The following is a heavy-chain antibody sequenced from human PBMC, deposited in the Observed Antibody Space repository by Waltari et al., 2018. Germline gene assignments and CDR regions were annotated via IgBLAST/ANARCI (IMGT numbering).Heavy chain of an antibody. Sequence: VQVVESGGGFVQPGNSMSLSCAAPGSTFSDYSLTWVRQAPGKGLEWVANINQDGSEKYYVDSVKGRFTISRDNAKSSLYLQMNSLRVEDTAVYYCGRGGRYPGYWGQGTLVIVSS. V-gene: IGHV3-7*01. CDR2: INQDGSEK. J-gene: IGHJ4*02. CDR1: GSTFSDYS. D-gene: IGHD1-26*01. CDR3: GRGGRYPGY.